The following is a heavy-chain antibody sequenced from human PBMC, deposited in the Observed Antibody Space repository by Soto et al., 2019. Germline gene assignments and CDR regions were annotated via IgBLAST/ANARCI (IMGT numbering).Heavy chain of an antibody. V-gene: IGHV4-59*08. CDR2: TDYSGNT. Sequence: SETLSLTCTVSSDSISSYYWIWIRQSPGKGLEWIGYTDYSGNTNYNPSLKSQVTISGDTSKNQFSLRLSSVTAADTAVYYCARLLGNYDILTGYFNWFDPWGQGTLVTVSS. CDR3: ARLLGNYDILTGYFNWFDP. CDR1: SDSISSYY. J-gene: IGHJ5*02. D-gene: IGHD3-9*01.